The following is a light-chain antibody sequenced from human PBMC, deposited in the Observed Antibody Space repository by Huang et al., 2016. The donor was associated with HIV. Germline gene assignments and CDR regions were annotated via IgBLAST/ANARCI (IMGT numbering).Light chain of an antibody. CDR2: KIS. J-gene: IGKJ5*01. CDR1: QSLIYSDGNTY. CDR3: MQGTHWPPIT. Sequence: DVVLTQSPLSLPVTLGQPASISCWSSQSLIYSDGNTYLSWFQQRPGQSPRRLIYKISNRDSGVPDRFIGSGSGSDFTLKISKVEAEDVAVYYCMQGTHWPPITFGQGTRLEI. V-gene: IGKV2-30*01.